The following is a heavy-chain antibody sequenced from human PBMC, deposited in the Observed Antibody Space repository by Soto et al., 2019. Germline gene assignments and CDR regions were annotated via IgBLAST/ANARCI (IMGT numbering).Heavy chain of an antibody. V-gene: IGHV3-30*18. CDR3: ANAAPVDY. CDR1: GFTVSSYG. J-gene: IGHJ4*02. CDR2: ISYDGSNK. Sequence: GSLRLSCAASGFTVSSYGMHWVRQAPGKGLEWVAVISYDGSNKYYADSVKGRFTISRDNSKNTLYLQMNSLRAEDTAVYYCANAAPVDYWGQGTLVTVSS.